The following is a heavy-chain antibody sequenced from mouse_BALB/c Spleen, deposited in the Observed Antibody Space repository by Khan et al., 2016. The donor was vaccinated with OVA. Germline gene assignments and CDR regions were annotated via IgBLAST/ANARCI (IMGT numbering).Heavy chain of an antibody. V-gene: IGHV1-69*02. J-gene: IGHJ2*01. CDR2: IYPSDTYT. Sequence: QVQLQQPGAELVRPGASVKLSCKASGYTFTNYWINWVKQRPGQGLEWIGNIYPSDTYTNYNQKFKDKATLTLDKSSSTAYMQLNSPTSEDSAVYYCTRDLHLDFWGQGTTLTVSS. CDR1: GYTFTNYW. CDR3: TRDLHLDF.